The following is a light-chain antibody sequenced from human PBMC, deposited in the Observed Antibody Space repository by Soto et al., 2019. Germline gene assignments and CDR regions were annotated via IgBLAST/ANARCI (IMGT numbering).Light chain of an antibody. CDR2: SNN. V-gene: IGLV1-44*01. Sequence: QSVLTQPPSASGTPGQRVTISCSGSSSNIGSNTVNWYQQLPGTAPKLLIYSNNQRPSGVPDRFSGSKSGTSTSASLAISGLQSEDEGDYYGAAWDDSLNGHVVFGGGTKVTVL. CDR1: SSNIGSNT. CDR3: AAWDDSLNGHVV. J-gene: IGLJ2*01.